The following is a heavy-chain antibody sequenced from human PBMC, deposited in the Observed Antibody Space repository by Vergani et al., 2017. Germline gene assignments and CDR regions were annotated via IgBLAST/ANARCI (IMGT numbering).Heavy chain of an antibody. D-gene: IGHD2-2*02. CDR1: GFTFSSYA. J-gene: IGHJ4*02. V-gene: IGHV3-23*01. CDR2: ISGSGGST. Sequence: EVQLLESRGGLVQPGGSLRLSCAASGFTFSSYAMSWVRQAPGKGLEWVSAISGSGGSTYYADSVKCRFTISRDNSKNTLYLQMNSLRAEDTAVYYCAKIEGCSSTSCYRGVDYWGQGTLVTVSS. CDR3: AKIEGCSSTSCYRGVDY.